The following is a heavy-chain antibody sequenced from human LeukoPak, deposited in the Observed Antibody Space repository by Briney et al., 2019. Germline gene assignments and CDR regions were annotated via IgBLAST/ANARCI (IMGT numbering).Heavy chain of an antibody. CDR2: MNPNSGKT. CDR1: GYTFTSYD. V-gene: IGHV1-8*01. Sequence: GASVKVSCKASGYTFTSYDINWVRQATGQGLEWMGWMNPNSGKTGYAQKFQGRVTMTRNTSISTAYMELSSLRSEDTAVYYCARVGLQYYYYYYMDVWGKGTTVTVSS. J-gene: IGHJ6*03. CDR3: ARVGLQYYYYYYMDV.